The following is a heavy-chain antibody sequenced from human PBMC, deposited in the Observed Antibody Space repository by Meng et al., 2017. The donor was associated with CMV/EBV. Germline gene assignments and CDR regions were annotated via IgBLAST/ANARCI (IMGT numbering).Heavy chain of an antibody. V-gene: IGHV1-8*01. CDR3: ARAPSPLYCSSTSCYTGGMDV. J-gene: IGHJ6*02. Sequence: ASVKVSCKASGYTFTSYDINWVRQATGQGLEWMGWMNTNSGNTGYAQKFQGRVTMTRNTSISTAYMELSSLRSEDTAVYYCARAPSPLYCSSTSCYTGGMDVWGQGTTVTVSS. D-gene: IGHD2-2*02. CDR1: GYTFTSYD. CDR2: MNTNSGNT.